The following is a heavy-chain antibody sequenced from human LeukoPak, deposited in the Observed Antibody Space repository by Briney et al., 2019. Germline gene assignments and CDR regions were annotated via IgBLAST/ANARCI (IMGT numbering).Heavy chain of an antibody. CDR1: GYTFTSYG. D-gene: IGHD1-20*01. V-gene: IGHV1-18*01. Sequence: GASVKFSCKASGYTFTSYGISWVRQAPGQGLEWMGWISAYNGNTNYAQKLQGRVTMTTDTSTSTAYMELRSLRSDDTAVYYCARETPENLYNWNYVDYWGQGTLVTVSS. CDR2: ISAYNGNT. CDR3: ARETPENLYNWNYVDY. J-gene: IGHJ4*02.